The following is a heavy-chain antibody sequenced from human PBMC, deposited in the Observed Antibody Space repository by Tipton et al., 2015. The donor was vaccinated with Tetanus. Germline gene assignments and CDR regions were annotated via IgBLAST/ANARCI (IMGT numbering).Heavy chain of an antibody. D-gene: IGHD6-19*01. J-gene: IGHJ5*02. CDR1: GGSIRGGTFY. V-gene: IGHV4-39*07. CDR3: SRGPKHWLTAGQVS. Sequence: TLSLTCTVSGGSIRGGTFYWGWIRQPPGKGLEWIGSIYESGDTYYIPSLKSRVTISVDTSKNQFSLNLSSVTAADSAIYYCSRGPKHWLTAGQVSWGQGTLVTVSS. CDR2: IYESGDT.